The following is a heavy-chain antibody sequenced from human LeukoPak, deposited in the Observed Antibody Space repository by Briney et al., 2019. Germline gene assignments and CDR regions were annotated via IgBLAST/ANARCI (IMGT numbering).Heavy chain of an antibody. CDR2: IYSDNT. Sequence: GGSLRLSCTVSGFTVSSNSMSWVRQAPGKGLEWVSFIYSDNTHYSDSVKGRFTISRDNSKNTLYFQMNSLRAEDTAVYYCANGLIGGYYYMDVWGKGTTVTVSS. J-gene: IGHJ6*03. CDR3: ANGLIGGYYYMDV. D-gene: IGHD2/OR15-2a*01. CDR1: GFTVSSNS. V-gene: IGHV3-53*01.